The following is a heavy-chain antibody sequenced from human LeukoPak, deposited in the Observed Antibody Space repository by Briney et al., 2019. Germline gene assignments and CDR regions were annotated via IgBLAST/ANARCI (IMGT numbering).Heavy chain of an antibody. CDR1: GGSISSYY. V-gene: IGHV4-59*12. D-gene: IGHD3-16*02. Sequence: SETLSLTCTVSGGSISSYYWSWIRQPPGKGLEWIGYIYYSGSTNYNPSLKSRVTISVDTSKNQFSLKLSSVTAADTDVSTCARVGGLGFGGVIVYFDYWGQGTLVTVSS. CDR2: IYYSGST. J-gene: IGHJ4*02. CDR3: ARVGGLGFGGVIVYFDY.